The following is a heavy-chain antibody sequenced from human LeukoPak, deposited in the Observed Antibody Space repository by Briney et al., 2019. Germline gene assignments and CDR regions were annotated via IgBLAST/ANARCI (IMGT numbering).Heavy chain of an antibody. CDR1: GFTFSNAW. CDR3: AKGDSGGSGSYYRSPHDFYYYGMDV. Sequence: PGGSLRLSCAASGFTFSNAWMSWVRQAPGKGLEWVGRIKSKTDGGTTDYAAPVKGRFTISRDDSKNTLYLQMNSLRAEDTAVYYCAKGDSGGSGSYYRSPHDFYYYGMDVWGQGTTVTVSS. CDR2: IKSKTDGGTT. D-gene: IGHD3-10*01. V-gene: IGHV3-15*01. J-gene: IGHJ6*02.